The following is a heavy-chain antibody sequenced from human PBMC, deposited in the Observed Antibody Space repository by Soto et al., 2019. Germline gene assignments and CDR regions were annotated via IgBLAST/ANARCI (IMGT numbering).Heavy chain of an antibody. Sequence: ASVKVSCKVSGYTLTELSMHWVRQAPGKGLEWMGGFDPEDGETIYAQKFQGRVTMTEDTSTDKAYMELRSLRAEDTAVYYCAKEQARSQADTSSIFDYWGQGTLVTVSS. D-gene: IGHD2-2*01. CDR2: FDPEDGET. V-gene: IGHV1-24*01. CDR1: GYTLTELS. J-gene: IGHJ4*02. CDR3: AKEQARSQADTSSIFDY.